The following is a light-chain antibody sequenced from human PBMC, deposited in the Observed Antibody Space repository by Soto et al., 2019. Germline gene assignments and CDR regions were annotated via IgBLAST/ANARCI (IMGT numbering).Light chain of an antibody. CDR1: HDISNY. CDR2: DAS. CDR3: QQYGDGLT. V-gene: IGKV1-33*01. Sequence: DILTTPSPSSLSVYVRDRVTTTFQASHDISNYLNWYQQKPGKAPKLLIFDASHLETGVPSRFSGSGSGTEFTFTITNLQPEDFATYYCQQYGDGLTFGQGRRLEIK. J-gene: IGKJ5*01.